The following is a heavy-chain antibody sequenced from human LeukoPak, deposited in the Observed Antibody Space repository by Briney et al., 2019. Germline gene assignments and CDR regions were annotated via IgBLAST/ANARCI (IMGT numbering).Heavy chain of an antibody. D-gene: IGHD6-6*01. Sequence: GGSLRLSCAASGFTFSSYWMSWVRQAPGKGLEWVANIKQDGSEKYYVESVKGRFTISRDNAKNSLYLQMNSLRAEDTAVYYCARGVIAATKYYFDYWGQGTLVTVSS. CDR1: GFTFSSYW. CDR3: ARGVIAATKYYFDY. J-gene: IGHJ4*02. CDR2: IKQDGSEK. V-gene: IGHV3-7*04.